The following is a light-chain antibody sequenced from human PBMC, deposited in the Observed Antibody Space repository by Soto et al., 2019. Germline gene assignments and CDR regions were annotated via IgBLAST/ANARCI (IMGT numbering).Light chain of an antibody. J-gene: IGLJ2*01. CDR1: SSNIGSKT. CDR3: ATWDDSLNAGVL. CDR2: SSN. V-gene: IGLV1-44*01. Sequence: QSVLTQPPSASGTPGQRVTISCSGSSSNIGSKTVNWYQQLPGTAPKLLIYSSNQRPSGVPDRFSGSKSGTSASLAISGLQSEDEADYYCATWDDSLNAGVLFGGGTKLTVL.